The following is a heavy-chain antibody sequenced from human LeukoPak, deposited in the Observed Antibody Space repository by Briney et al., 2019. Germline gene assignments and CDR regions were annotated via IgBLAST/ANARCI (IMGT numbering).Heavy chain of an antibody. CDR2: INHSGST. Sequence: SETLSLTCAVYGGSFSGYYWSWIRQPPGKGLEWIGEINHSGSTNYNPSLKSRVTISVDTSKNQFSLKLSSVTAADTAVYYCARRAGTVDYWGQGTLVTVSS. CDR1: GGSFSGYY. D-gene: IGHD6-19*01. V-gene: IGHV4-34*01. CDR3: ARRAGTVDY. J-gene: IGHJ4*02.